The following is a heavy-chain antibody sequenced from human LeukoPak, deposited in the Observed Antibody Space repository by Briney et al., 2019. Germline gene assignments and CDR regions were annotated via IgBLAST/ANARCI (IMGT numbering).Heavy chain of an antibody. CDR1: GFTFSSYA. Sequence: GGSLRLSCSASGFTFSSYALSWVRQAPGKGLVWVSRIDTDGSSTTYADSVKGRFTISRDNAKNTLYLQMNSLRAEDTAIYYCTRGGTTFDYWGQGTLVTVSS. D-gene: IGHD1-1*01. CDR3: TRGGTTFDY. V-gene: IGHV3-74*01. CDR2: IDTDGSST. J-gene: IGHJ4*02.